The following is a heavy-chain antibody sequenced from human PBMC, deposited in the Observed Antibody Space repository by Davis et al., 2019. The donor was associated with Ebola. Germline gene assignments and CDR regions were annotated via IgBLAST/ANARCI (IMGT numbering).Heavy chain of an antibody. CDR1: GFIVSSNY. V-gene: IGHV3-7*01. D-gene: IGHD1-1*01. CDR2: MLHDGSEK. CDR3: GGDHYWKLDY. J-gene: IGHJ4*02. Sequence: GESLKIXXAASGFIVSSNYMNWVRQAPGTRLEFLANMLHDGSEKYSAGPVKGRFTISRDNARNSFYLQMNSLRVEDTAVYYCGGDHYWKLDYWGQGIVVTVSS.